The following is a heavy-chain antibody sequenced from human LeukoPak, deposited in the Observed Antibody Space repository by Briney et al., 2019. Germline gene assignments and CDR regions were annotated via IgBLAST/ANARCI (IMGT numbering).Heavy chain of an antibody. J-gene: IGHJ4*02. CDR1: GFTFSSYG. D-gene: IGHD6-19*01. CDR3: AKDPDVAVAGTFPDY. Sequence: GGSLRLSCAASGFTFSSYGMHWVRQAPGKGLEWVAFIRYDGSNKYYADSVKGRFTISRDNSKNTLYLQMNSLRAEDTAVYYCAKDPDVAVAGTFPDYWGQGTLVTVSS. V-gene: IGHV3-30*02. CDR2: IRYDGSNK.